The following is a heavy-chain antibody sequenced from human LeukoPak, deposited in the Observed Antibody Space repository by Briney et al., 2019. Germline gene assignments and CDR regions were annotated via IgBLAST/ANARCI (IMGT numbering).Heavy chain of an antibody. CDR3: ARHSSDWEFDY. V-gene: IGHV1-18*04. Sequence: ASVKVSCKSSGISFTAYYIHWVRQAPGQGLEWMGWINPNTGDTNYAQKLQGRVTMTTDTSTSTAYMELRSLRSDDTAVYYCARHSSDWEFDYWGQGTLVTVSS. D-gene: IGHD6-19*01. CDR2: INPNTGDT. J-gene: IGHJ4*02. CDR1: GISFTAYY.